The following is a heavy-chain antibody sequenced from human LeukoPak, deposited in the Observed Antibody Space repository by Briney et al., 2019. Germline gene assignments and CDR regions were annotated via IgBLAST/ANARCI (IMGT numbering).Heavy chain of an antibody. J-gene: IGHJ4*02. Sequence: GASVKVSCKASGYTFTSYGLSWVRQASGQGLEWMGWISAYNGNTNYAQKLQGRVAMTTDTSTSTAYMELRSLRSDDTAVYYCARSRGRWNDEDSDNWGQGTLVTVSS. CDR2: ISAYNGNT. V-gene: IGHV1-18*01. CDR1: GYTFTSYG. CDR3: ARSRGRWNDEDSDN. D-gene: IGHD1-1*01.